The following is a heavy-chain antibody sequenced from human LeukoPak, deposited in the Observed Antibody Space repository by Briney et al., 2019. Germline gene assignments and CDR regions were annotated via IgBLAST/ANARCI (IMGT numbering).Heavy chain of an antibody. CDR3: AKLGITMIGGV. Sequence: RGSLSPSCAASGFTFSSYSMNWVRPAPGKVLEWVSSISSSSRYIYYTDSVKGRFTISRDNAKNSLYLQMNSLRAEDTAVYYCAKLGITMIGGVWGKETTVTISS. D-gene: IGHD3-10*02. CDR1: GFTFSSYS. J-gene: IGHJ6*04. V-gene: IGHV3-21*01. CDR2: ISSSSRYI.